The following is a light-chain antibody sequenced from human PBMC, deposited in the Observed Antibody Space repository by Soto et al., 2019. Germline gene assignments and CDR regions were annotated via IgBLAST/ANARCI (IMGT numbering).Light chain of an antibody. Sequence: ETVLTQSPGTVSLSPGERATLSCTTSQTVNSDYLAWYQQKPGQAPRLLIYGAFNRATGIPERFSGRGSGTYFTITISGLEPEDAAVYYCQHYDGSPRTFGQGNNLEI. CDR3: QHYDGSPRT. CDR2: GAF. J-gene: IGKJ2*01. V-gene: IGKV3-20*01. CDR1: QTVNSDY.